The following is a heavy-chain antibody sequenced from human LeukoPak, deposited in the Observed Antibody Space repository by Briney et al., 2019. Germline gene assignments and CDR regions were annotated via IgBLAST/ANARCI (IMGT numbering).Heavy chain of an antibody. V-gene: IGHV6-1*01. CDR1: GDSVSSNRAA. D-gene: IGHD1-26*01. J-gene: IGHJ4*02. CDR2: TYYRSKWYN. CDR3: TRVWPRASWEPYYFDY. Sequence: SQTLSLTCAISGDSVSSNRAAWNWIRQSPSRGLEWLGRTYYRSKWYNEYAVSVKSRIIITPDTSKNQFSLQLNSVTPEDTSVYYCTRVWPRASWEPYYFDYWGQGTLVTVSS.